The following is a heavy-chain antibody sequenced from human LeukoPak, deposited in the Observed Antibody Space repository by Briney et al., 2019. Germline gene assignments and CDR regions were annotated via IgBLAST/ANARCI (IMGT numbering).Heavy chain of an antibody. D-gene: IGHD2-2*01. Sequence: GGSLRLSCAASGFTFSSYGMHWVRQAPGKRLEWVAFIRYDGSNKYYADSVKGRLTISRDNSKNTLYLQMNSLRAEDTAVYYCAKEDGYCSSTSCYSYNRFDPWGQGTLVTVSS. CDR2: IRYDGSNK. CDR1: GFTFSSYG. J-gene: IGHJ5*02. CDR3: AKEDGYCSSTSCYSYNRFDP. V-gene: IGHV3-30*02.